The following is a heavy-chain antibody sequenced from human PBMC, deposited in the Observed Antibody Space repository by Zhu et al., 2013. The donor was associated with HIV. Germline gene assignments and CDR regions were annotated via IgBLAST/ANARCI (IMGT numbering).Heavy chain of an antibody. CDR3: ARDDNVSYFDY. J-gene: IGHJ4*02. Sequence: QVQVVESGGGVVQPGRSLRLSCAASGFTFSRYSMHWVRQAPGKGLEWVALISDDGSNIFFADSVKGRFTISRDNSRNTLYLQMSSLRAEDTAVYYCARDDNVSYFDYWGQGTLVTVSS. CDR2: ISDDGSNI. D-gene: IGHD2-8*01. V-gene: IGHV3-30-3*01. CDR1: GFTFSRYS.